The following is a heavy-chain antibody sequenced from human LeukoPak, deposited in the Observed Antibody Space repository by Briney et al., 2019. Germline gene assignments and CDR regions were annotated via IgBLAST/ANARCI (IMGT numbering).Heavy chain of an antibody. D-gene: IGHD1-26*01. CDR1: GFSFRDFW. V-gene: IGHV3-7*01. J-gene: IGHJ3*01. CDR3: VRDKGERSGAIYYDAFDV. CDR2: INQGGSVK. Sequence: GGSLRLSCAASGFSFRDFWMTWVRQAPGKGLEWVANINQGGSVKYYVDSVKGRFTISRDNAKNSLYLQMNSLRAEDTAVYYCVRDKGERSGAIYYDAFDVWGQGTMVTVSS.